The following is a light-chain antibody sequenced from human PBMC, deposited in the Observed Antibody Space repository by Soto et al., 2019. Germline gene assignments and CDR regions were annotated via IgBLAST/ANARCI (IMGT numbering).Light chain of an antibody. V-gene: IGLV2-14*03. Sequence: QSALTQPASVSGSPGQSIAISCTGGSSDVGGYKYVSWYQQHPGKAPKLMIYDVSNRPSGVSDRFSGSKSGNTASLTISWLQSEDEADYYCSSYTSSNSYVFGTGTKVTVL. J-gene: IGLJ1*01. CDR3: SSYTSSNSYV. CDR1: SSDVGGYKY. CDR2: DVS.